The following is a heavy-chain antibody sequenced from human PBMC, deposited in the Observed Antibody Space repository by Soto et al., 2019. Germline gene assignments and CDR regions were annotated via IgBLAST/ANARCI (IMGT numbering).Heavy chain of an antibody. Sequence: SVKVSCKASGGTFSSYAISWVRQAPGQGLEWMGGIIPIFGTANYAQKFQGRVTITADKSTSTAYMELSSLGSEDTAVYYCARVNYDILTGYPKEYFQHWGQGTLFTVSS. CDR2: IIPIFGTA. V-gene: IGHV1-69*06. D-gene: IGHD3-9*01. CDR1: GGTFSSYA. CDR3: ARVNYDILTGYPKEYFQH. J-gene: IGHJ1*01.